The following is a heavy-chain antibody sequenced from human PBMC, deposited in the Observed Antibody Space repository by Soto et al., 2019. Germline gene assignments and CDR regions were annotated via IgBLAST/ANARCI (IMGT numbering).Heavy chain of an antibody. D-gene: IGHD2-2*01. CDR1: GGTFSRYS. CDR2: IIPIFGIP. Sequence: QVQLVQSGAGVKKPGSSVKVSCKGSGGTFSRYSITWVRQAPGHGLEWIGRIIPIFGIPTYAQKFQGRVTFTADESTSTAYMELSSLRSDDTAVYYCAREDRDRETGLVPAAIDGMDVWGQGTTVTVSS. V-gene: IGHV1-69*08. CDR3: AREDRDRETGLVPAAIDGMDV. J-gene: IGHJ6*02.